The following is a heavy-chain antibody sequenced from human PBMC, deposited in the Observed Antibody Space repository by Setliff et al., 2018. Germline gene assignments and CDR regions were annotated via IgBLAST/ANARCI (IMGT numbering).Heavy chain of an antibody. Sequence: PGGSLRLSCAASRFTFSNYWMSWVRQAPGKGLEWVANIKEDGSNKYYADSVKGRFTISRDNSKNTLYLQMNSLRAEDTAVYYCAKGMRRQWLGEVDYWGQGTLVTVSS. V-gene: IGHV3-7*01. CDR3: AKGMRRQWLGEVDY. CDR1: RFTFSNYW. CDR2: IKEDGSNK. J-gene: IGHJ4*02. D-gene: IGHD6-19*01.